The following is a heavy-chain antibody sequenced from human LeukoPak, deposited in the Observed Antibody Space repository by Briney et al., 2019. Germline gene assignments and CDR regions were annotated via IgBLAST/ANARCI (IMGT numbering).Heavy chain of an antibody. CDR3: ARADCSGGSCYSDNWFDP. V-gene: IGHV1-18*01. D-gene: IGHD2-15*01. CDR1: GYTFTSYG. CDR2: ISAYNGNT. J-gene: IGHJ5*02. Sequence: ASVKVSCKAFGYTFTSYGISWVRQAPGQGLEWMGWISAYNGNTNYAQKLQGRVTMTTDTSTSTAYMELRSLRSDDTAVYYCARADCSGGSCYSDNWFDPWGQGTLVTVSS.